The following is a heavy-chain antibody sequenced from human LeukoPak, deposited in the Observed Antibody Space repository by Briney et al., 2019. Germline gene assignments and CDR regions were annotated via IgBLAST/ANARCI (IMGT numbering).Heavy chain of an antibody. CDR3: ARAVYSYGSLVFDY. J-gene: IGHJ4*02. Sequence: SETLSLTCTVSGGSISSHYLSWIRQPPGKGLEWIGYIYYSGSTNYNPSLKSRVTISVGTSKNQFSLKLSSVTAADTAVYYCARAVYSYGSLVFDYWGQGTLVTVSS. CDR1: GGSISSHY. V-gene: IGHV4-59*11. D-gene: IGHD5-18*01. CDR2: IYYSGST.